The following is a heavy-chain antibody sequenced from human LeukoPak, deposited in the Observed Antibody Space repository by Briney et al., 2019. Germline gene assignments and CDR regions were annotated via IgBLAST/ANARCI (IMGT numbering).Heavy chain of an antibody. Sequence: SETLSLTCTVSGGSISSHYWSWIRQTPGERLEWLGQINYSGSTYYNPSLKTRVNLSIDTSKNQFSLKLSSVTAADTAVYYCARDIGAVGVTLYFDYWGQGTLVTVSS. CDR2: INYSGST. D-gene: IGHD6-25*01. CDR1: GGSISSHY. CDR3: ARDIGAVGVTLYFDY. V-gene: IGHV4-59*11. J-gene: IGHJ4*02.